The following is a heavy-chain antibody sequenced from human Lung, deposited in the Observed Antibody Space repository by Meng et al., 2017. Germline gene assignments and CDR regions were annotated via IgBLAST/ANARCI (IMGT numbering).Heavy chain of an antibody. J-gene: IGHJ4*02. CDR2: VSGSGGST. Sequence: GGSLRLSCVASGFTFNSYAMSWVRQAPGKGLEWVSTVSGSGGSTYYADSVKGRFTISRDNSKNTLYLQMSSLRAEDTAVYYCAKASVAAPKFYIDYWGQGTRVT. V-gene: IGHV3-23*01. D-gene: IGHD6-19*01. CDR3: AKASVAAPKFYIDY. CDR1: GFTFNSYA.